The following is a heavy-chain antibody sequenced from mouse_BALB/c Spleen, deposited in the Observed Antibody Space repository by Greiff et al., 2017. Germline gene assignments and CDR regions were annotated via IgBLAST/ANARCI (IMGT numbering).Heavy chain of an antibody. CDR2: ISSGGSYT. D-gene: IGHD1-1*01. Sequence: EVKLMESGGDLVKPGGSLKLSCAASGFNFSSYGMSWVRQTPDKRLEWVATISSGGSYTYYPDSVKGRFTISRDNAKNTLYLQMSSLKSEDTAMYYCARLTTVVPYAMDYWGQGTSVTVSS. CDR3: ARLTTVVPYAMDY. J-gene: IGHJ4*01. CDR1: GFNFSSYG. V-gene: IGHV5-6*01.